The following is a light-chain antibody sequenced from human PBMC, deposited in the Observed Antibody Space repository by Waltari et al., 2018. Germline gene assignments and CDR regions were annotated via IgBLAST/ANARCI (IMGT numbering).Light chain of an antibody. CDR3: QQADSFPWT. V-gene: IGKV1-12*01. CDR2: AAS. CDR1: QRINNW. J-gene: IGKJ1*01. Sequence: DIQMTQSPSSVSAYVGDRVTITCRASQRINNWLTWYQQKPGKAPKLLIFAASSLQTGVPSRVSGSGSGTDFTLTISSLQPEDFATYFCQQADSFPWTFGQGTKVEIK.